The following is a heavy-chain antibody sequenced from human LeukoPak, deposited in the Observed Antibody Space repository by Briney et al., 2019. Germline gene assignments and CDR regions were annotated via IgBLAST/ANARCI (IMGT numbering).Heavy chain of an antibody. CDR3: TARRIVGATVSLFDY. Sequence: GGSLRLSCAASGFTFSNAWMNWVRQAPGKGLEWVGRIKSKTDGGTTDYAAPVKGRFTISRDDSKNTLYQQMNSLKTEDTAVYYCTARRIVGATVSLFDYWGQGTLVTVSS. D-gene: IGHD1-26*01. J-gene: IGHJ4*02. CDR1: GFTFSNAW. CDR2: IKSKTDGGTT. V-gene: IGHV3-15*07.